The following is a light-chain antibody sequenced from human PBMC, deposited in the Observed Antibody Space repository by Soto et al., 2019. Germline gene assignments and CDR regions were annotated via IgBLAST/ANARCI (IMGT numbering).Light chain of an antibody. CDR2: EGT. CDR3: CSYASSSSYV. J-gene: IGLJ1*01. CDR1: TSDVGGYNL. V-gene: IGLV2-23*01. Sequence: SVLTQPASVFGSPGQSITISCSGTTSDVGGYNLVSWYQQHTAKAPKLLIYEGTQRPSGVSSRFSGSKSGNTASLTISGLQAEDEADYYCCSYASSSSYVFGTGTKVTVL.